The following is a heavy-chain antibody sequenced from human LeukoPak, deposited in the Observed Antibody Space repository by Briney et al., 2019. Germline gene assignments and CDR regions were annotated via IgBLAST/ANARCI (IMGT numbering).Heavy chain of an antibody. CDR3: ARGGSCWPFDH. Sequence: WETLSLSCTVSGYTISSGYMRGLLRQPPGEVLEWTRITAPGGDTYYNPSLKRRVTISVDTSKNQLSLRLISVTAADTAVYYCARGGSCWPFDHWGQGKLVTV. J-gene: IGHJ4*02. V-gene: IGHV4-38-2*02. CDR1: GYTISSGYM. CDR2: TAPGGDT. D-gene: IGHD6-19*01.